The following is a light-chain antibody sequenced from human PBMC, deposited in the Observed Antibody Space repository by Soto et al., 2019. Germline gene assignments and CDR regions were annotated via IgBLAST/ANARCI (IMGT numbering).Light chain of an antibody. CDR1: QDIYTY. Sequence: DIQMTQSPSSLSTSVGDRVTITCQASQDIYTYVNWYQQKPGKAPKLLIYGASNLQTVVPSRFSGSGSGTDFTFTISSLQAEDIATYYCDHYYNLPITFGQGTRLEMK. J-gene: IGKJ5*01. V-gene: IGKV1-33*01. CDR3: DHYYNLPIT. CDR2: GAS.